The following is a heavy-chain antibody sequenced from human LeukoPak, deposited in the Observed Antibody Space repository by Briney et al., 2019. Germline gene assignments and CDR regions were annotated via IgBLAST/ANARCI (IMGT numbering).Heavy chain of an antibody. CDR1: GFTLSSSG. J-gene: IGHJ4*02. CDR3: VKDRTFSDY. Sequence: GGSLRLSCEASGFTLSSSGMHWVRQAPGKGLQWVAFIRSDESDKLYADSVRGRFTISRDNSKNTLYLQMNSLRAGDTAVYYCVKDRTFSDYWGQGTLVTVSS. CDR2: IRSDESDK. V-gene: IGHV3-30*02.